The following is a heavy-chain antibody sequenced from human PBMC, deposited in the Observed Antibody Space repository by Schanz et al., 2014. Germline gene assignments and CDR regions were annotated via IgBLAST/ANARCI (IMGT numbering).Heavy chain of an antibody. CDR3: ARGRGFYDY. D-gene: IGHD3-10*01. Sequence: QVQLVQSGAEVKKPGASVKVSCKASGYTFTRSGISWVRQAPGQGLEWMGWISPYNGNTNYAQKLQGRVTMTTDTSTGTAYMELSSLTSEDTAVHYCARGRGFYDYWGQGTLVTVSS. CDR1: GYTFTRSG. V-gene: IGHV1-18*01. J-gene: IGHJ4*02. CDR2: ISPYNGNT.